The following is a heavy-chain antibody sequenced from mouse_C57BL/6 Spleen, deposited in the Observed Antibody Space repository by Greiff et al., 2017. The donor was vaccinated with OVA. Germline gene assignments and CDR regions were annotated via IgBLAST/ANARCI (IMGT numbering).Heavy chain of an antibody. D-gene: IGHD1-1*01. V-gene: IGHV5-17*01. CDR3: ARLYGSSYRYYFDY. CDR1: GFTFSDYG. CDR2: ISSGSSTI. Sequence: EVMLVESGGGLVKPGGSLKLSCAASGFTFSDYGMHWVRQAPEKGLEWVAYISSGSSTIYYADTVKGRFTISRDNAKNTLFLQMTSLRSEDTAMYYCARLYGSSYRYYFDYWGQGTTLTVSS. J-gene: IGHJ2*01.